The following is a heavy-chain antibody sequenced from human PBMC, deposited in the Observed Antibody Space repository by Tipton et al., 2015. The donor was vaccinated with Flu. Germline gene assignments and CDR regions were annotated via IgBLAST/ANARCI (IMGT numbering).Heavy chain of an antibody. CDR2: VSRTGST. J-gene: IGHJ5*02. CDR1: GDSISSDFY. Sequence: LRLSCAVSGDSISSDFYWAWIRQFPGKGLEWIETVSRTGSTIYNPSLKSRVTISIDTSKNQFSLNMRSVTAADMAVYYCARRDYSNYVSDPKNWFDPWGQGTLVTVSS. CDR3: ARRDYSNYVSDPKNWFDP. D-gene: IGHD4-11*01. V-gene: IGHV4-38-2*01.